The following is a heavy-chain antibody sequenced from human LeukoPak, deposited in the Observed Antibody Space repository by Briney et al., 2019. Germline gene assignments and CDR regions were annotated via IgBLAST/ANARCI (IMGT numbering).Heavy chain of an antibody. CDR2: ISGSGANT. V-gene: IGHV3-23*01. CDR3: AKDKPESVIVPTAIPGEAFDY. D-gene: IGHD2/OR15-2a*01. J-gene: IGHJ4*02. CDR1: GVSFGSYG. Sequence: GGSLRLSCAASGVSFGSYGMSWVRQAPGKGLQWVSAISGSGANTYYADSVKGRFTISRDNSKNTLYLQMNSLRGEDTAVYYCAKDKPESVIVPTAIPGEAFDYWGQGTLVTVSS.